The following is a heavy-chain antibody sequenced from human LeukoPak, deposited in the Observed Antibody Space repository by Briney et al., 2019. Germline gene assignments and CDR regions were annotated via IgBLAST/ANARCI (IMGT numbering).Heavy chain of an antibody. Sequence: PGGSLRLSCAASGFTVSSNYMSWVRQAPGKGLEWVSVIYSGGSTYYADSVKGRFTISRDNSKNTLYLQMNSLRAEDTSVYYCVRDEGLSEFDYWGQGTLVTVSS. CDR1: GFTVSSNY. V-gene: IGHV3-66*01. CDR2: IYSGGST. J-gene: IGHJ4*02. CDR3: VRDEGLSEFDY.